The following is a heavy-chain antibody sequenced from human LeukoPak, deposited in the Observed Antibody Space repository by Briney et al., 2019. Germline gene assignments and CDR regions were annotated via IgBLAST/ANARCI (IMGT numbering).Heavy chain of an antibody. D-gene: IGHD3-9*01. CDR2: MNPNSGNT. CDR1: GYTFTSYD. J-gene: IGHJ5*02. Sequence: ASVKVSCKASGYTFTSYDINWVRQATGQGLEWMGWMNPNSGNTGYAQKFQGRVTMTRSTSISTAYMELSSLRSEDTAAYYCARGYFDWLLNSDYNWFDPWGQGTLVTVSS. V-gene: IGHV1-8*01. CDR3: ARGYFDWLLNSDYNWFDP.